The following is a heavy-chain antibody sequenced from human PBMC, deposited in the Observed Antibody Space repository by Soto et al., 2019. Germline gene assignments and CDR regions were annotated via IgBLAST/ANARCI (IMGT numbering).Heavy chain of an antibody. CDR2: IYYSGST. J-gene: IGHJ4*02. CDR3: ARLTLPRLQPPPGLFDY. D-gene: IGHD4-17*01. V-gene: IGHV4-59*08. CDR1: GGSISSYY. Sequence: SETLSLTCTVSGGSISSYYWSWIRQPPGMGLEWIGYIYYSGSTNYNPSLKSRVTISVDTSKNQFSLKLSSVTAADTGVYYCARLTLPRLQPPPGLFDYWGQGTLVTVSS.